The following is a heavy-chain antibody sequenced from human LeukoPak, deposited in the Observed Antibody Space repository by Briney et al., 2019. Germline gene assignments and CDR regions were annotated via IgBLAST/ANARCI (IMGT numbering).Heavy chain of an antibody. Sequence: GGSLRLSCAASGFTFSSYSMNWVRQAPGKGLEWVSYISSSSGTIYYADSVKGRLTISRDNARDSLYLQMNSLRDEDTAMYYCARELYSSAWYGILFYWGQGTLVTVSS. CDR3: ARELYSSAWYGILFY. CDR2: ISSSSGTI. V-gene: IGHV3-48*02. CDR1: GFTFSSYS. J-gene: IGHJ4*02. D-gene: IGHD6-19*01.